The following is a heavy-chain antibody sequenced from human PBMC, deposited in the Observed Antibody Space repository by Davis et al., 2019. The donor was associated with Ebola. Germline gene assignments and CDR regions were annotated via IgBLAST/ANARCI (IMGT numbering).Heavy chain of an antibody. Sequence: ASVKVSCKASGGTFSSYAISWVRQAPRQRLEWMGWINAGNGNTKYSQKFQGRVTITRDTSASTAYMELSSLRSEDTAVYYCARGIAVAGPHFDYWGQGTLVTVSS. CDR3: ARGIAVAGPHFDY. CDR1: GGTFSSYA. D-gene: IGHD6-19*01. CDR2: INAGNGNT. J-gene: IGHJ4*02. V-gene: IGHV1-3*01.